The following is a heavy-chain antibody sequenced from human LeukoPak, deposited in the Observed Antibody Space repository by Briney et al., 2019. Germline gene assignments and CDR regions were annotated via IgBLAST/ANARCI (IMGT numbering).Heavy chain of an antibody. CDR1: GGSISSGGYY. V-gene: IGHV4-31*03. CDR2: IYYSGST. D-gene: IGHD2-2*01. Sequence: SETLSLTCTVSGGSISSGGYYWSWIRQHPGKGLEWIGYIYYSGSTYYNPSLKSRVTISVDTSKNQFSLKLSSVTAADTAAYYCARGQGGVYCSSTSCTYNWFDPWGQGTLVTVSS. J-gene: IGHJ5*02. CDR3: ARGQGGVYCSSTSCTYNWFDP.